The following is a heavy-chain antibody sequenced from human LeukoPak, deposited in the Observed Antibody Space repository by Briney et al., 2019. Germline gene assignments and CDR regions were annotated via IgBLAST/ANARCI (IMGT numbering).Heavy chain of an antibody. D-gene: IGHD1-26*01. Sequence: SVKVSCKASGGTFSSYAISWVRQAPGQGLEWMGGIIPIFGTANYAQKFQGRVTITTDESTSTAYMEMSSLRAEDTAVYYCASIVGATIGAFDYWGQGTLVIVSA. CDR3: ASIVGATIGAFDY. V-gene: IGHV1-69*05. CDR2: IIPIFGTA. CDR1: GGTFSSYA. J-gene: IGHJ4*02.